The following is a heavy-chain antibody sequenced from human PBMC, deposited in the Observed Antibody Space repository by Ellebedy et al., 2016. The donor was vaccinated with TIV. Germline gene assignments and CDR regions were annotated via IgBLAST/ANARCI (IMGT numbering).Heavy chain of an antibody. J-gene: IGHJ4*02. CDR2: ISSSSTNK. Sequence: GESLKISXGASGFIFRDYYMAWVRQAPGKGLEWVSSISSSSTNKYYAESLRGRFAISRDNAKKSLYLQMNSLRAEDTAVYFWARAVHHGGDIYDYWGQGTPVTVSS. CDR3: ARAVHHGGDIYDY. D-gene: IGHD2-21*02. V-gene: IGHV3-21*01. CDR1: GFIFRDYY.